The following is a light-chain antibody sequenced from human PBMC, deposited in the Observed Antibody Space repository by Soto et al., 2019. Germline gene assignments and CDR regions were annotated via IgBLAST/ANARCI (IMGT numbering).Light chain of an antibody. Sequence: INNWLAWYQQKPGKAPKLLIYAASSLDSGVPSRFSGSRSGTEFTLTISSLQPDDCATYYCQHYESNPWTFGQGTKVELK. CDR3: QHYESNPWT. CDR2: AAS. CDR1: INNW. J-gene: IGKJ1*01. V-gene: IGKV1-5*01.